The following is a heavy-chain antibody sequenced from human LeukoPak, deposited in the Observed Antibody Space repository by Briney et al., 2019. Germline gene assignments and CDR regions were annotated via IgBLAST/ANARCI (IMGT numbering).Heavy chain of an antibody. CDR1: GITFSSYW. CDR2: IKQDGSEK. V-gene: IGHV3-7*01. Sequence: GGSLRLSCAASGITFSSYWMSWVRQAPGKGLEWVANIKQDGSEKYYVDSVKGRFTISRDNAKNSLYLQMNSLRAEDTAVYYCARDWAEVYDFWSGPFDYWGQGTLVTVSS. CDR3: ARDWAEVYDFWSGPFDY. J-gene: IGHJ4*02. D-gene: IGHD3-3*01.